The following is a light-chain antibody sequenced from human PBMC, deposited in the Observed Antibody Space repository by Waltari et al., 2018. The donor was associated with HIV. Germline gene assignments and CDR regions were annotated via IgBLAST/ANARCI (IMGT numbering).Light chain of an antibody. J-gene: IGKJ4*01. CDR2: GAS. CDR3: QQYYDWPLT. Sequence: EIVMTLSQVTLSVSPGERATLSCRASQCVYSNLAWYQQKPGQAPRLVIYGASTRATGSPARFSGSGSGTEVTLTISSLQSEDFALYYCQQYYDWPLTFGGGTKVEIK. V-gene: IGKV3-15*01. CDR1: QCVYSN.